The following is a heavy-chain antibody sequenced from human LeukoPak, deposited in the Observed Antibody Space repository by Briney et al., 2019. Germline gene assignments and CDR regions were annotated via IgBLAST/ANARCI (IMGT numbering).Heavy chain of an antibody. D-gene: IGHD6-13*01. CDR3: AKAISSSWRDDAFDI. CDR2: VSGSGGST. Sequence: GGSLRLSCAASGFTFSTYAMNWVRQAPGKGLEWVSGVSGSGGSTFYADSVRGRFTISRDISKNTLYLQMNSLRAEDTAVYYCAKAISSSWRDDAFDIWGQGTMVTVSS. CDR1: GFTFSTYA. J-gene: IGHJ3*02. V-gene: IGHV3-23*01.